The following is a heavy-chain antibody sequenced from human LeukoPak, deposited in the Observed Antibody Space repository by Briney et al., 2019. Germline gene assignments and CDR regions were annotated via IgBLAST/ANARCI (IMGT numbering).Heavy chain of an antibody. CDR1: GFTFSSYS. D-gene: IGHD3-22*01. J-gene: IGHJ4*02. Sequence: GGSLRLSCAASGFTFSSYSMNWVRQAPGKGLEWVSSISSSSSYIYYADSVKSRFTISRDNAKNSLYLQMNSLRAEDTAVYYCAAGGGDYDGEFDYWGQGTLVTVSS. V-gene: IGHV3-21*01. CDR2: ISSSSSYI. CDR3: AAGGGDYDGEFDY.